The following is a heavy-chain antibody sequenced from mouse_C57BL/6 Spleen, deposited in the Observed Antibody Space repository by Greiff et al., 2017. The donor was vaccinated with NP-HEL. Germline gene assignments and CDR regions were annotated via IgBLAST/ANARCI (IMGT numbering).Heavy chain of an antibody. CDR2: ISSGGSYT. D-gene: IGHD1-1*01. Sequence: EVKLMESGGDLVKPGGSLKLSCAASGFTFSSYGMSWVRQTPDKRLEWVATISSGGSYTYYPDSVKGRFTISRDNAKNTLYLQMSSLKSEDTAMYYCARLITAVVATGYYFDYWGQGTTLTVSS. V-gene: IGHV5-6*01. J-gene: IGHJ2*01. CDR1: GFTFSSYG. CDR3: ARLITAVVATGYYFDY.